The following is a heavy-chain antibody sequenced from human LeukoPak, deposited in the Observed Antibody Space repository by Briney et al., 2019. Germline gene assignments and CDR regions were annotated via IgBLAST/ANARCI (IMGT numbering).Heavy chain of an antibody. D-gene: IGHD5-18*01. J-gene: IGHJ4*02. V-gene: IGHV4-34*01. CDR3: ARYNPSNGPLQLWSYFDY. CDR2: INHSGST. CDR1: GGSFSGYY. Sequence: SETLSLTCAVYGGSFSGYYWSWIRQPPGKGLEWIGEINHSGSTNYNPSLKSRVTISVDTSKNQFSLKLSSVTAADTAVYYCARYNPSNGPLQLWSYFDYWGQGTLVTVSS.